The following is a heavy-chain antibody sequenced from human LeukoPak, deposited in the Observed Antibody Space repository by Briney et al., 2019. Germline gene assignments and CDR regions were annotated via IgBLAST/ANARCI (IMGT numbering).Heavy chain of an antibody. Sequence: SETLSLTCTVSGGSISSYYWSWIRQPPGKGLEWIGYIYDSGSTKYNPPLKSRVTISMDTSKNQFSLKLSSVTAADAAVYYCAKGYSSGARDWGQGTLVTVSS. V-gene: IGHV4-59*01. D-gene: IGHD6-19*01. CDR1: GGSISSYY. CDR2: IYDSGST. CDR3: AKGYSSGARD. J-gene: IGHJ4*02.